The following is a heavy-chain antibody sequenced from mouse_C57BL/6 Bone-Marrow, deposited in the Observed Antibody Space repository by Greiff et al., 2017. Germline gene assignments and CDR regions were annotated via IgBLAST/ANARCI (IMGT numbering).Heavy chain of an antibody. CDR1: GFSLTSYG. CDR3: ARHGGGLLRPDWYFDV. Sequence: QVQLKESGPGLVAPSQSLSITCTVSGFSLTSYGVHWVRQPPGKGLEWLVVIWSDGSTTYNSALKSRLSISKDNSKSQVFLKMNSLQTDDTAMYYCARHGGGLLRPDWYFDVWGTGTTVTVSS. CDR2: IWSDGST. D-gene: IGHD1-1*01. V-gene: IGHV2-6-1*01. J-gene: IGHJ1*03.